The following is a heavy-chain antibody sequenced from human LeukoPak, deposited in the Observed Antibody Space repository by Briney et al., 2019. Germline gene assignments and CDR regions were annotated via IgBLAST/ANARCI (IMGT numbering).Heavy chain of an antibody. CDR2: IGTAGDT. J-gene: IGHJ4*02. D-gene: IGHD6-19*01. V-gene: IGHV3-13*04. CDR3: ARGNGYSSGWYEGDY. CDR1: GFTFSSYD. Sequence: PGGSLRLSCAASGFTFSSYDMHWVRQATGKGLEWVSAIGTAGDTYYPGSVKGRFTISRENAKNSLYLQMNSLRAGDTAVYYCARGNGYSSGWYEGDYWGQGTLVTVSS.